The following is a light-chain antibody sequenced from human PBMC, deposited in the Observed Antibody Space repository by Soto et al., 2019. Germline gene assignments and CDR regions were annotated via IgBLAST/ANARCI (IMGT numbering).Light chain of an antibody. V-gene: IGLV2-14*03. CDR2: DVT. CDR1: TSDVGNSNR. J-gene: IGLJ1*01. CDR3: SSYTSVTTPLYV. Sequence: QCVLTQPASGSGSPGQSITISCTGTTSDVGNSNRVSWYQQHPGKAPQLIIYDVTYRPSGVSNRFSGSKSGSTASLTISGLQAEDEADYYCSSYTSVTTPLYVFGAGTKVTVL.